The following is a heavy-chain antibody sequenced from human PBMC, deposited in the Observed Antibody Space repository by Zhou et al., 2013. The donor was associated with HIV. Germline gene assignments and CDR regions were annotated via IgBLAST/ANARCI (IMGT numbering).Heavy chain of an antibody. J-gene: IGHJ6*01. D-gene: IGHD3-10*01. Sequence: QVQLVQSGGEVKKPGSSVKVSCQASGGTFNNYAISWVRQAPGQGLEWMGGIIPKFGSGNYAQRFQDRVTITADESTSTVYMELSSLRSDDTAVYYCAREGEVFRGVITLLDVWGQKGPRVTVSS. CDR1: GGTFNNYA. V-gene: IGHV1-69*12. CDR2: IIPKFGSG. CDR3: AREGEVFRGVITLLDV.